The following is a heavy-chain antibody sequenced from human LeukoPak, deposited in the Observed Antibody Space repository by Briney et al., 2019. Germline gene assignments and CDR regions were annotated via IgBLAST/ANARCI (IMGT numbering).Heavy chain of an antibody. V-gene: IGHV4-61*02. CDR1: GGSISSGSYY. CDR3: ASFYYDSSGYIDY. D-gene: IGHD3-22*01. J-gene: IGHJ4*02. Sequence: PSQTLSLTCTVSGGSISSGSYYWSWIRQPAGKGLEWVGRIFTSGSTNYNPSLKSRVTISVDPSTHQLSLKLSSVTAAYTAVYYCASFYYDSSGYIDYWGQGTLVTVSS. CDR2: IFTSGST.